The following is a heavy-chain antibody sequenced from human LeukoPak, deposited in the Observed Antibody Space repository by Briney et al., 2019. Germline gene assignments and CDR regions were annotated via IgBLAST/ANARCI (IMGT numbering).Heavy chain of an antibody. Sequence: SETLSLTCAVYGGSFSGNYWSWIRQPPGKGLEWIGEINHSGSTNYNPSLKSRVTISVDTSKNQFSLKLSSVTAADTAVYYCARGYYYGSGSSSYYYYGMDVWGQGTTVTVSS. V-gene: IGHV4-34*01. CDR1: GGSFSGNY. CDR2: INHSGST. CDR3: ARGYYYGSGSSSYYYYGMDV. J-gene: IGHJ6*02. D-gene: IGHD3-10*01.